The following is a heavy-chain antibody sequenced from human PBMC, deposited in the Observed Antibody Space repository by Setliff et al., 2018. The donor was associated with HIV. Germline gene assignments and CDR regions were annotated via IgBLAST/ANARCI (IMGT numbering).Heavy chain of an antibody. Sequence: SLRLSCAASGFTFDSYSMNWVRQAPGKGLEWVASISGRSLHIYYADSVKGRFIISRDNPKNSLYLQMNSLKAEDTAVYYCARDGSIVATPLLDSWGQGTLVTVSS. CDR2: ISGRSLHI. V-gene: IGHV3-21*01. CDR1: GFTFDSYS. D-gene: IGHD5-12*01. CDR3: ARDGSIVATPLLDS. J-gene: IGHJ4*02.